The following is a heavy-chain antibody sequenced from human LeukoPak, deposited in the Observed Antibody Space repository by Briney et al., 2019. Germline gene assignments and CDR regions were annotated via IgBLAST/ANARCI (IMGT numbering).Heavy chain of an antibody. Sequence: SETLSLTCTVSGGSISSYYWSWIRQAPGKGLEWIGYVYYSGSTSSNPSLKSRVTISVDTSKNHFSLKLSSVTAADTAVYYCARLARPSSGWSFFDYWGQGILVTVSS. CDR2: VYYSGST. J-gene: IGHJ4*02. CDR3: ARLARPSSGWSFFDY. V-gene: IGHV4-59*08. CDR1: GGSISSYY. D-gene: IGHD6-19*01.